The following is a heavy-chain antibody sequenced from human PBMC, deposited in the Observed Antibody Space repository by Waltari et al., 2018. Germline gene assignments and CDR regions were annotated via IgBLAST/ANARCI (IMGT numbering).Heavy chain of an antibody. CDR2: VSYIGTT. Sequence: QLQLQESGPRLVRPSETLSLICRVSGVSITSNRHYWAWIRQSPGQGLEWIGTVSYIGTTSISPSLKSRVSVSRDTSKNQVSLILGSVTAADMAVYYCATYIGASVGTAAFDVWGQGTMVTVSS. CDR1: GVSITSNRHY. CDR3: ATYIGASVGTAAFDV. D-gene: IGHD5-12*01. J-gene: IGHJ3*01. V-gene: IGHV4-39*01.